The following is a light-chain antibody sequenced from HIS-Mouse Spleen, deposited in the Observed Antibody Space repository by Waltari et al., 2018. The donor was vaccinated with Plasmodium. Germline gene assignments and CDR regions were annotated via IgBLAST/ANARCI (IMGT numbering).Light chain of an antibody. J-gene: IGKJ3*01. CDR2: GAS. CDR3: QQYNNWSFT. V-gene: IGKV3-15*01. Sequence: EIVMTQSPATLSVSPGERDTLSCRASQSVSSNLAWYQQKPGQAPRLLIYGASTRATGIPARFSGSGSGTEFTLTISSLQYEDFAVYYCQQYNNWSFTFGPGTKVDIK. CDR1: QSVSSN.